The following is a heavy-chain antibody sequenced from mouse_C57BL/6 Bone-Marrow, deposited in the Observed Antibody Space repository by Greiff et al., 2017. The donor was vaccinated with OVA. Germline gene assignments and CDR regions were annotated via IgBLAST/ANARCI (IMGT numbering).Heavy chain of an antibody. CDR1: GYTFTDYY. CDR2: INPNNGGT. J-gene: IGHJ4*01. CDR3: ARDLITTVVAGGHGYAMDY. D-gene: IGHD1-1*01. V-gene: IGHV1-26*01. Sequence: VQLQQSGPELVKPGASVKISCKASGYTFTDYYMNWVKQSHGKSLEWIGDINPNNGGTSYNQKFKGKATLTVDKSSSTAYMELRSLTSEDSAVYYCARDLITTVVAGGHGYAMDYWGQGTSVTVSS.